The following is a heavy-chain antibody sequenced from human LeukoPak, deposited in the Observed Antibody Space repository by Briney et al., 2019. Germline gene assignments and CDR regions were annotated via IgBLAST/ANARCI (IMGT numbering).Heavy chain of an antibody. Sequence: SQTLSLTCTVSGGSISSGSYYWSWIRQPAGKGLEWIGRIFTSGSTKYNPSLKSRVTISVDTSKNQFSLKLSSVTAADTAVYYCATPQPREDTATHAFDIWGQGTMVTVSS. V-gene: IGHV4-61*02. D-gene: IGHD5-18*01. J-gene: IGHJ3*02. CDR3: ATPQPREDTATHAFDI. CDR1: GGSISSGSYY. CDR2: IFTSGST.